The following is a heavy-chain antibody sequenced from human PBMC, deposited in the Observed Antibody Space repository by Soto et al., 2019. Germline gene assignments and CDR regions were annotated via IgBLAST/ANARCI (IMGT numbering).Heavy chain of an antibody. V-gene: IGHV4-39*01. CDR1: GGSISSSSYY. Sequence: QLQLQESGPGLVKPSETLSLTCTVSGGSISSSSYYWGWIRRPPGKGLEWIGSIYYSGSTYYNPSLKSRVTISVDTSKNQFSLKLSSVTAADTAVYYCARHHYGSGSYPFDLWGRGTLVTVSS. CDR2: IYYSGST. J-gene: IGHJ2*01. D-gene: IGHD3-10*01. CDR3: ARHHYGSGSYPFDL.